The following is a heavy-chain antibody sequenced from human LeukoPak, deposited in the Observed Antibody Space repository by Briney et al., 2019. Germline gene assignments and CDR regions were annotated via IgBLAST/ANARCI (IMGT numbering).Heavy chain of an antibody. CDR3: VWGGSYSNFDY. D-gene: IGHD1-26*01. J-gene: IGHJ4*02. CDR1: GGSFSGYY. CDR2: INHSGST. V-gene: IGHV4-34*01. Sequence: SETLSLTCAVYGGSFSGYYWSWIRHPPGKGLEWIGEINHSGSTNYNPSLKSRVTISVDTSKNQFSLKLSSVTAADTAVYYCVWGGSYSNFDYWGQGTLVTVSS.